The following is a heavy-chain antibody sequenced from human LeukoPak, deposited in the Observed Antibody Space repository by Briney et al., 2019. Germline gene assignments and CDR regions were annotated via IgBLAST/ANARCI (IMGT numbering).Heavy chain of an antibody. CDR3: ARDRFGELYDY. V-gene: IGHV1-46*01. D-gene: IGHD3-10*01. CDR2: INPSGGST. CDR1: GYTFTGYY. J-gene: IGHJ4*02. Sequence: ASVKVSCKASGYTFTGYYMHWVRQAPGQGLEWMGIINPSGGSTSYAQKFQGRVTMTRDTSTSTVYMELSSLRSEDTAVYYCARDRFGELYDYWGQGTLVTVSS.